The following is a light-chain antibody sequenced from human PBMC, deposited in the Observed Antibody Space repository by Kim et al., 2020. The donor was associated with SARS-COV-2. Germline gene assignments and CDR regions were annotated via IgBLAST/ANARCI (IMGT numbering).Light chain of an antibody. V-gene: IGLV2-14*04. J-gene: IGLJ1*01. CDR1: TSDVGNYDY. CDR3: SSYTISSTYV. CDR2: DVS. Sequence: GQSITISCTGTTSDVGNYDYVSWYQQHPGKAPKLIIYDVSKRPSGVSNRFSGSKSGNTASLTISGLQAEDEADYYCSSYTISSTYVFGTGTKVTVL.